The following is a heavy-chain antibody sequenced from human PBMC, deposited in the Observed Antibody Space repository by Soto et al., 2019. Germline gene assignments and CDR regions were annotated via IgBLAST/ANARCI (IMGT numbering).Heavy chain of an antibody. J-gene: IGHJ6*02. CDR2: IKQDGSEK. V-gene: IGHV3-7*04. Sequence: PGGSLRLSCAASGFTFSSYWMSWVRQAPGKGLEWVANIKQDGSEKYYVDSVKGRFTISRDNAKNSLYLQMNSLRAEDTAVYYCAREEGAAADYYYGMDVWGQGTTVTVSS. CDR3: AREEGAAADYYYGMDV. D-gene: IGHD6-13*01. CDR1: GFTFSSYW.